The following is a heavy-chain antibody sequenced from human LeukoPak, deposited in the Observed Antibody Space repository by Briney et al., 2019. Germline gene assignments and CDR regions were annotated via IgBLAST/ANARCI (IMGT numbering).Heavy chain of an antibody. J-gene: IGHJ6*03. V-gene: IGHV4-34*01. CDR3: ARGTNYYGSGSYYYYYYYMDV. CDR1: GGSFSGYY. Sequence: SETLSLTCAVYGGSFSGYYWSWIRQPPGKGLEWIGEINHSGSTNYNPSLKSRVTISVDTSKNQFSLKLSSVTAADTAVYYCARGTNYYGSGSYYYYYYYMDVWGKGTTVTISS. D-gene: IGHD3-10*01. CDR2: INHSGST.